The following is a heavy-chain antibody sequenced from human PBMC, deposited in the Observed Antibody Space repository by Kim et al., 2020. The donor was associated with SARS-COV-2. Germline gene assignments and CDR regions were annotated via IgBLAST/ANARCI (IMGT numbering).Heavy chain of an antibody. D-gene: IGHD3-16*01. J-gene: IGHJ4*02. CDR3: ARSAGPYDYYFDY. V-gene: IGHV5-51*01. CDR2: IYPGDSDT. CDR1: GYNFPSYW. Sequence: GESLKISCKGSGYNFPSYWIGWVRQMPGKGLEWMGIIYPGDSDTRYSPSFQGQVTISADESTTTAYLQWSSLKASDTAMYYCARSAGPYDYYFDYWGQGTLVTVSS.